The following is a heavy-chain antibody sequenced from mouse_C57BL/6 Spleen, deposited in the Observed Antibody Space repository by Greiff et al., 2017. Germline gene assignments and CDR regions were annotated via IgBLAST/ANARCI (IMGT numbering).Heavy chain of an antibody. D-gene: IGHD2-5*01. CDR1: GYSITSGSY. CDR3: ARGDYSNYDYYAMDY. J-gene: IGHJ4*01. CDR2: ISYDGSN. Sequence: DVKLQESGPGLVKPSQSLSLTCSVTGYSITSGSYWNWIRQFPGNKLEWMGYISYDGSNNYNPSLKNQISITLDTSKNQFFLKFNSVTTEDTATDYCARGDYSNYDYYAMDYWGQGTSVTVSS. V-gene: IGHV3-6*01.